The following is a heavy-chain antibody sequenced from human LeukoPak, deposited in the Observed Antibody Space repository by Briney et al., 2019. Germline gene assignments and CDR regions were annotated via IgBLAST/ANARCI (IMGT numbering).Heavy chain of an antibody. V-gene: IGHV1-58*02. CDR1: GFDFVTSV. J-gene: IGHJ3*02. CDR3: ARGGRVYYYDSRAAFDI. CDR2: IIVGSGNT. Sequence: SVKVSCKTSGFDFVTSVIHWVRQARGQRLEWIGEIIVGSGNTKYGEKFQERATISRDMSTSTAYMELSSLRSEDTAVYYCARGGRVYYYDSRAAFDIWGQGTMVTVSS. D-gene: IGHD3-22*01.